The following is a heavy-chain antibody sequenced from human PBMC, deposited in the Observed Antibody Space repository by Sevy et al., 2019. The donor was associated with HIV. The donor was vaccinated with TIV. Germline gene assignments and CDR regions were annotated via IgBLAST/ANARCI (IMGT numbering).Heavy chain of an antibody. Sequence: SETLSLTCAVSGFSITTAYYWGWIRQPPGKGPEWIGNLYHSGSTSFNPSLKSRVTISVDTSKNHFSLKLSSVTAADTAVYYCARGDYYDTSGYYSYYFGSWGQGTLVTVSS. D-gene: IGHD3-22*01. CDR1: GFSITTAYY. CDR2: LYHSGST. J-gene: IGHJ4*02. V-gene: IGHV4-38-2*01. CDR3: ARGDYYDTSGYYSYYFGS.